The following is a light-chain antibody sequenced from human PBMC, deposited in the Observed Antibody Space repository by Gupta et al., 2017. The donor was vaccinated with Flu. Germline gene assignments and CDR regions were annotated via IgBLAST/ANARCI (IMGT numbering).Light chain of an antibody. V-gene: IGKV1-39*01. J-gene: IGKJ5*01. CDR2: AES. CDR1: QRISSY. CDR3: QHRYSSRVT. Sequence: DIQMTQSPSSLSASVGDRVTITCRASQRISSYLNWYQQKPGKAPKLLIYAESRVKSGVPSRFSGSGSGTDFTLTISRRQPEDFATYYCQHRYSSRVTFGQGTRMDIK.